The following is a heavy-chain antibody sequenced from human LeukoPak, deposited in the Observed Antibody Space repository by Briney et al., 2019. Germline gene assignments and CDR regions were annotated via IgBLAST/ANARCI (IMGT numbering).Heavy chain of an antibody. Sequence: GGSLRLSCAGSGFTFSSYSMNWVRQAPGKGLEWVSYISSSSTTIYYADSVKGRFTISRDNAKNSLYLQMNSLKTEDTAVYYCTRDKASYYYDSSGYWGQGTLVTVSS. CDR2: ISSSSTTI. CDR3: TRDKASYYYDSSGY. D-gene: IGHD3-22*01. CDR1: GFTFSSYS. J-gene: IGHJ4*02. V-gene: IGHV3-48*01.